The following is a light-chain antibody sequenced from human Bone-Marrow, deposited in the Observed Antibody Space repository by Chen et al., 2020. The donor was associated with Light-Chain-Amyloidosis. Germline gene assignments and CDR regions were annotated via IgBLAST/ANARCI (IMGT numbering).Light chain of an antibody. J-gene: IGLJ3*02. CDR3: QVWDRSSDRPV. CDR2: DDN. Sequence: SYVLTQPSSVSVAPGQTATIACGGNNIGSTSVHWYQQTPGQAPLLVVYDDNDRPSGIPERLAGANSGNTATLAISWVEAGDEANYYCQVWDRSSDRPVFGGGTKLTVL. V-gene: IGLV3-21*02. CDR1: NIGSTS.